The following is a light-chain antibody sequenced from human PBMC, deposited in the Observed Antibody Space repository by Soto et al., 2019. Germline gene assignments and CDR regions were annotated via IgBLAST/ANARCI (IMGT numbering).Light chain of an antibody. CDR3: HSYDSSLSGYV. J-gene: IGLJ1*01. CDR2: VNS. CDR1: SYNIGAGYD. V-gene: IGLV1-40*01. Sequence: QSVLTQPHSVSGAPGQTVNISCTGSSYNIGAGYDVHWYQQLPSTAPKVLIYVNSNRPSGVPDRFSGSKSGTSAALAITGLQAEDEADYYCHSYDSSLSGYVFGTGTKVTVL.